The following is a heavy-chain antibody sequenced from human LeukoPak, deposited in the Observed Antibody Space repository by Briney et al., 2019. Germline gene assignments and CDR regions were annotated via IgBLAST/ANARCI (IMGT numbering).Heavy chain of an antibody. CDR1: GFPFSSYA. J-gene: IGHJ4*02. Sequence: GGSLRLSCAASGFPFSSYAMNWVRQAPGKGLEWVSSISSTGSNIYYADSVKGRFTISRDNAKNSLSLQMNSLRAEDTAVYYCATEFLGAVAETGDYWGQGALVTVSS. CDR2: ISSTGSNI. D-gene: IGHD6-19*01. CDR3: ATEFLGAVAETGDY. V-gene: IGHV3-21*01.